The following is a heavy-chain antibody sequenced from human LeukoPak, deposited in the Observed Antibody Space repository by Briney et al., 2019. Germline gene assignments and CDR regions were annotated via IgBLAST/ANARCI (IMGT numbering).Heavy chain of an antibody. CDR3: ARTRGYSGYDPLDY. D-gene: IGHD5-12*01. V-gene: IGHV1-2*02. CDR2: IHPNSGGT. Sequence: GASVKVSCKASGYTFTGYYMHWVRQAPGQGREWMGWIHPNSGGTNYAQKFQGRVTMTRDTSISTAYMELSRLRSDDTAVYYCARTRGYSGYDPLDYWGQGTLVTVSS. CDR1: GYTFTGYY. J-gene: IGHJ4*02.